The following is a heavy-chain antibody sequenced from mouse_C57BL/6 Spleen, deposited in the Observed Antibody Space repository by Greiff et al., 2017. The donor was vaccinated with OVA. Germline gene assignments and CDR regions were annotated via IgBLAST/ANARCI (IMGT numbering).Heavy chain of an antibody. CDR2: ISNGGGST. V-gene: IGHV5-12*01. CDR1: GFTFSDYY. Sequence: EVKLVESGGGLVQPGGSLKLSCAASGFTFSDYYMYWVRQTPEKRLEWVAYISNGGGSTYYPDTVKGRFTISRDNAKNTLYLQMSRLKSEDTAMYYCARQGVYYGTRWYFDVWGTGTTVTVSS. D-gene: IGHD2-1*01. J-gene: IGHJ1*03. CDR3: ARQGVYYGTRWYFDV.